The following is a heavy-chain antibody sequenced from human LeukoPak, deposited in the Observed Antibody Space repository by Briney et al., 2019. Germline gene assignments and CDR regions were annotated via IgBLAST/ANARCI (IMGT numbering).Heavy chain of an antibody. Sequence: GGSLRLSCAASGFTFSSYWMHWVRQTPGRGLMWVARIKSDGSTIYADSVQGRFTISRDNAKNTVYLQMNSLRVDDTAIYYCTRAITYFYGSVTYDWFDSWGQGTRVTVSS. J-gene: IGHJ5*01. V-gene: IGHV3-74*01. CDR1: GFTFSSYW. CDR3: TRAITYFYGSVTYDWFDS. D-gene: IGHD3-10*01. CDR2: IKSDGST.